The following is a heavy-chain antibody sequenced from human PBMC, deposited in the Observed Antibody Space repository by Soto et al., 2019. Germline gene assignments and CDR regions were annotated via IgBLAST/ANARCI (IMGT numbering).Heavy chain of an antibody. CDR1: GYTFTSYG. V-gene: IGHV1-18*01. Sequence: GASVKVSCKASGYTFTSYGISWVRQAPGQGLEWMGWISAYNGNTNYAQKLQGRVTMTTDTSTSTAYMELRSLRSDDTAVYYCAREDDIVVVPAASANYYYGMDVWGQGTTVTVSS. CDR2: ISAYNGNT. D-gene: IGHD2-2*01. J-gene: IGHJ6*02. CDR3: AREDDIVVVPAASANYYYGMDV.